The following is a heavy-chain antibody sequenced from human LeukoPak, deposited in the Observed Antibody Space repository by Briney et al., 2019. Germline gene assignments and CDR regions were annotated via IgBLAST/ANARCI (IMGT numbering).Heavy chain of an antibody. J-gene: IGHJ4*02. CDR1: GFTFSSYW. CDR2: INSDGRTT. V-gene: IGHV3-74*01. Sequence: QPGGSLTLSCAASGFTFSSYWMHWVRQAPGKGLVWVSRINSDGRTTTYADSVRGRFTISRDNAKNTLYLQMNSLRADDTAVYYCAREYSSWFDYWGQGTLVSVSS. D-gene: IGHD6-6*01. CDR3: AREYSSWFDY.